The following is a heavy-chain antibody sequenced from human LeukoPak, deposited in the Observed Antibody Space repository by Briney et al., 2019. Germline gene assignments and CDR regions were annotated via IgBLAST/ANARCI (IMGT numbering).Heavy chain of an antibody. Sequence: GGSLRLSCATSGFTFTDYPMNWVRQAPGKGLEWISNIRTTAEGANYAYYADSVKGRVTISRDDAKNTLYLHMNSLRDDDTAVYYCATDQRYAFDYWGQGILVTVSS. V-gene: IGHV3-48*02. CDR3: ATDQRYAFDY. CDR2: IRTTAEGANYA. J-gene: IGHJ4*02. D-gene: IGHD3-9*01. CDR1: GFTFTDYP.